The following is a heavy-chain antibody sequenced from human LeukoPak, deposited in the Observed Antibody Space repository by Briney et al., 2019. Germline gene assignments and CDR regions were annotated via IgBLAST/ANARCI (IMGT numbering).Heavy chain of an antibody. CDR3: ARDSAIVAATGDY. CDR2: INPNSGGT. J-gene: IGHJ4*02. Sequence: ASVKVSCKASGYTFTGYYVHWVRQAPGQGLEWMGWINPNSGGTNYAQKFQGRVTMTRDTSISTAYMELSRLRSDDTAVYYCARDSAIVAATGDYWGQGTLVTVSS. D-gene: IGHD2-15*01. V-gene: IGHV1-2*02. CDR1: GYTFTGYY.